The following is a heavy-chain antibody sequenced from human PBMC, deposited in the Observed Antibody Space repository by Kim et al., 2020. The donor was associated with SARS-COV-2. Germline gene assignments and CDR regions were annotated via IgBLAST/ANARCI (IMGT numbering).Heavy chain of an antibody. J-gene: IGHJ6*02. V-gene: IGHV3-9*01. D-gene: IGHD3-10*01. CDR3: AKDYYGSVTHSCGMDV. CDR1: GFTFGDYA. CDR2: ISTNCERT. Sequence: GGSLRLSCAASGFTFGDYAMHWVRPAPGKGLEWDSDISTNCERTAYAESVKGRFTISRDNAKNSLYLQMNSLRTEDTALYYCAKDYYGSVTHSCGMDVWGQGTTVNVSS.